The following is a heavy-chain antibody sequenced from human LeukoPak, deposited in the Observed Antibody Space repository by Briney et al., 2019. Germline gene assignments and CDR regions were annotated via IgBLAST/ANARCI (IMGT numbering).Heavy chain of an antibody. D-gene: IGHD3-3*01. V-gene: IGHV4-61*02. CDR1: GGSISSGSYY. CDR2: IYTSGST. Sequence: SQTLSFTCTVSGGSISSGSYYWSWIRQPAGTGLEWIGRIYTSGSTNYNPSLKSRVTISVDTSKNQFSLKLSSVTAADTAVYYCARDSYDFWSGSYYYYSMDVWGQGTTVTVSS. CDR3: ARDSYDFWSGSYYYYSMDV. J-gene: IGHJ6*02.